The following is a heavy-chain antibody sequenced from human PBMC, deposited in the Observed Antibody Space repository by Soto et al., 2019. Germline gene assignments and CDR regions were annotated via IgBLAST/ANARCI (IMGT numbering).Heavy chain of an antibody. V-gene: IGHV1-69*13. Sequence: SVKVSCKASGGTFSSYAISWVRQAPGQRLEWMGGIIPVIGTAKYAQKFQGRVTITADESTSTAYMELSSLRSEDTAVYYCAKLAYSGYDFAWFDPWGQGTLVTVSS. CDR3: AKLAYSGYDFAWFDP. CDR2: IIPVIGTA. D-gene: IGHD5-12*01. CDR1: GGTFSSYA. J-gene: IGHJ5*02.